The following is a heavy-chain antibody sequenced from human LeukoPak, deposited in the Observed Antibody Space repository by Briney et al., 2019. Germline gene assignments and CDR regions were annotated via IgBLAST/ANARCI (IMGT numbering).Heavy chain of an antibody. Sequence: ASVKVSCKASGYTFTGYYMHWVRQAPGQGLEWMGWINPNSGGTNYAQKFRGRVTMTRDTSISTAYMELSRLRSDDTAVYYCARRSYTGYSSSWSSDYDYWGQGTLVTVSS. J-gene: IGHJ4*02. CDR3: ARRSYTGYSSSWSSDYDY. CDR1: GYTFTGYY. V-gene: IGHV1-2*02. CDR2: INPNSGGT. D-gene: IGHD6-13*01.